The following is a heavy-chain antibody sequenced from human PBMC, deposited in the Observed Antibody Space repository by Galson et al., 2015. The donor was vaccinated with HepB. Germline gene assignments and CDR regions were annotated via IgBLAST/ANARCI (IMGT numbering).Heavy chain of an antibody. Sequence: SVKVSCKASGYTFTGYYMHWVRQAPGQGLEWMGWINPNSGGTNYAQKFQGRVTMTRDTSISTAYMELSRLRSDDTAVYYCARAGVRGPSGFDPWGQGTLVTVSS. J-gene: IGHJ5*02. V-gene: IGHV1-2*02. CDR3: ARAGVRGPSGFDP. CDR1: GYTFTGYY. CDR2: INPNSGGT. D-gene: IGHD2-21*01.